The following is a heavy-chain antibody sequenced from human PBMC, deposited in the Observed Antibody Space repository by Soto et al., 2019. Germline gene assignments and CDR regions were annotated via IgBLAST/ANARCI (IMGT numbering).Heavy chain of an antibody. D-gene: IGHD1-1*01. Sequence: QVQLQESGPGLVKPSQTLSLTCTVSGGSISTDDHYWSWIRQSPGKGLEWIGYVYYSGTTHYNPSLKTRXLXSFXTSKNHFSLQLTSVTAADTAVYYCATLRSRWNIDYWGQGTLVTVSS. V-gene: IGHV4-30-4*01. CDR2: VYYSGTT. CDR3: ATLRSRWNIDY. J-gene: IGHJ4*02. CDR1: GGSISTDDHY.